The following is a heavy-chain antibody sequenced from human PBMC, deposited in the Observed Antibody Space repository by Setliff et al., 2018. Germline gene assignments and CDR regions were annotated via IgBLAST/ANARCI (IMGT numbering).Heavy chain of an antibody. D-gene: IGHD5-18*01. CDR2: VLHSGRT. Sequence: SETLSLTCAVSGFSIISNYYWAWIRQPPGKGLEWIGSVLHSGRTPYNPSLKSRVTISADTSKNQFSLKLPSVTAADTAVYYCARLDTNTYATFDYWGQGTLVPSPQ. J-gene: IGHJ4*02. CDR3: ARLDTNTYATFDY. CDR1: GFSIISNYY. V-gene: IGHV4-38-2*01.